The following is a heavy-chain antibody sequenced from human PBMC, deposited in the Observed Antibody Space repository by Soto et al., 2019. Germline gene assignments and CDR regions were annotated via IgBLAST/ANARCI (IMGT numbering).Heavy chain of an antibody. CDR1: GFTFSSYG. V-gene: IGHV3-33*01. CDR3: ARDDYGSGSYPYYYGMDV. Sequence: EASLRLSYAATGFTFSSYGMHWVRQAPGKGLGWVAVIWYDGSNRYYADSAKGRLTISRDNSKNTLYLQINSLRAEDTAVYYCARDDYGSGSYPYYYGMDVWGQGT. D-gene: IGHD3-10*01. CDR2: IWYDGSNR. J-gene: IGHJ6*02.